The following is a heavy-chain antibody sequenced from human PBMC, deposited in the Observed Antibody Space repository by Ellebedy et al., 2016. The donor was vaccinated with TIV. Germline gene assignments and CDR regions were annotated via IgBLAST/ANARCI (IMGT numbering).Heavy chain of an antibody. V-gene: IGHV4-4*07. J-gene: IGHJ6*03. CDR2: IFTSGSF. Sequence: SETLSLTCTVSGGSISSYFWSWIRQPAGKGLEWIGRIFTSGSFNYNPSLMSRVTMSVVTSKNQISLRLNSVPAADTAVYYCARVHCSITTCDYYYMDVWGKGTTVTVSS. D-gene: IGHD1-1*01. CDR3: ARVHCSITTCDYYYMDV. CDR1: GGSISSYF.